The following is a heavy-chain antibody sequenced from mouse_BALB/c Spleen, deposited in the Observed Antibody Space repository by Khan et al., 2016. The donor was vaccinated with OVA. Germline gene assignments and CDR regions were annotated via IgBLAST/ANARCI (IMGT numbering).Heavy chain of an antibody. CDR1: GFSLTTYG. J-gene: IGHJ3*01. CDR2: IWSGGNT. CDR3: ARNSDRYDFTY. Sequence: QVQLKQSGPGLVQPSQSLSITCTVSGFSLTTYGIHWVRQSPGKGLQWLGVIWSGGNTDYNAPFISRLSISKDNSKSQVFFKMNSLQADDTAIYYCARNSDRYDFTYWGQGTRVTVS. D-gene: IGHD2-12*01. V-gene: IGHV2-2*01.